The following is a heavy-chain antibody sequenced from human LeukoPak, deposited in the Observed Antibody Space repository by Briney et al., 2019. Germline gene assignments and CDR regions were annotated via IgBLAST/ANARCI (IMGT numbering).Heavy chain of an antibody. D-gene: IGHD3-10*01. J-gene: IGHJ4*02. CDR2: INPSVGGT. V-gene: IGHV1-46*03. CDR3: ARHGSGRYYPAEGRVDY. Sequence: ASVKVSCKAFGYGLTSYYIHWVRQAPGQGLEWMGIINPSVGGTNYARKFQGRVTMTRDTSTSTVYMELSSLRSEDTAVYYCARHGSGRYYPAEGRVDYWGRGTLVTVSS. CDR1: GYGLTSYY.